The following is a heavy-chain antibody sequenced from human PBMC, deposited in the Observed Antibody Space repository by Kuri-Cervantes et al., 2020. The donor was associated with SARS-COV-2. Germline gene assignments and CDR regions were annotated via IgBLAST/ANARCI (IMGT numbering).Heavy chain of an antibody. CDR1: GFTFSTYW. Sequence: GESLKISCAASGFTFSTYWVSWVRQAPGKGLEWVANIKQDGSEKYYVDSVKGRFTISRDNAKNSLYLQMNSLRAEDTAVYYCARDHGVLRFLEWLSINYFDFWGQGTLVTVSS. CDR2: IKQDGSEK. D-gene: IGHD3-3*01. V-gene: IGHV3-7*01. J-gene: IGHJ4*02. CDR3: ARDHGVLRFLEWLSINYFDF.